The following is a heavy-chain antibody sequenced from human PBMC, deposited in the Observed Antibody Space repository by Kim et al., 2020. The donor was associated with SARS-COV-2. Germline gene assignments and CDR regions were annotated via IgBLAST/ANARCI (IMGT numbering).Heavy chain of an antibody. CDR1: GFTFSSYA. CDR2: ISYDGSNK. D-gene: IGHD3-22*01. J-gene: IGHJ4*02. CDR3: ASQGDYYDSSGYEGVY. V-gene: IGHV3-30-3*01. Sequence: GGSLRLSCAASGFTFSSYAMHWVRQAPGKGLEWVAVISYDGSNKYYADSVKGRFTISRDNSKNTLYLQMNSLRAEDTAVYYCASQGDYYDSSGYEGVYWGQGTLVTVSS.